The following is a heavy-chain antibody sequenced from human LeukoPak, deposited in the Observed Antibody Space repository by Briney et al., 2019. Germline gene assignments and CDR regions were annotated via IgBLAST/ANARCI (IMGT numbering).Heavy chain of an antibody. Sequence: GGSLRLSCAASGFTFSSYAMHWVRQAPGKGLEGGAVISYDGSNKYYADSVKGRFTISRDNSKNTLYLQMNSLRAEDTAVYYCARGSSSSWGSFDYWGQGTLVTVSS. CDR3: ARGSSSSWGSFDY. V-gene: IGHV3-30*04. D-gene: IGHD6-6*01. J-gene: IGHJ4*02. CDR2: ISYDGSNK. CDR1: GFTFSSYA.